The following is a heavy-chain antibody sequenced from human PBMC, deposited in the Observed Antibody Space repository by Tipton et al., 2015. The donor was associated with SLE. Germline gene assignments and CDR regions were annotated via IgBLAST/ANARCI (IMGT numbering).Heavy chain of an antibody. Sequence: LRLSCTVSGGSISSYYWSWIRQPPGKGLEWIGYVYYSGSTNYNPSLKSRVTISVDTSKNQFSLKLNSVTAADTAVYYCARDVGGGHAFDIWGQGTMVTVSS. CDR2: VYYSGST. CDR3: ARDVGGGHAFDI. CDR1: GGSISSYY. J-gene: IGHJ3*02. V-gene: IGHV4-59*01. D-gene: IGHD3-16*01.